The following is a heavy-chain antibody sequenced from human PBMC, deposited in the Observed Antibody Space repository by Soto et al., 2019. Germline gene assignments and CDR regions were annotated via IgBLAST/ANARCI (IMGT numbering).Heavy chain of an antibody. J-gene: IGHJ4*01. CDR2: ISHDGSGT. Sequence: EVAVVESGGGLVQPGVSLRLSCAASGFTFSNYWMHWVRQVPGRGLVLVSRISHDGSGTSYADSVKGRFTISRDNAKNTVYLNMNSLSAEDTAVYYCGSVFEYWGRGTLVTVSS. V-gene: IGHV3-74*01. CDR3: GSVFEY. CDR1: GFTFSNYW.